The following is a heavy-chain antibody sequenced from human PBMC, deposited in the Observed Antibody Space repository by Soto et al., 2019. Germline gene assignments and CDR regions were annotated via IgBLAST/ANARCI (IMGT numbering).Heavy chain of an antibody. CDR2: IYYSGST. CDR3: ARGVVVDYYDSSGYLDY. J-gene: IGHJ4*02. D-gene: IGHD3-22*01. Sequence: PSETLSLTCTVSGGSVSSGSYYWSWIRQPPGKGLEWIGYIYYSGSTYYNPSLKSRVTISVDTSKNQFSLKLSSVTAADTAVYYCARGVVVDYYDSSGYLDYWGQGTLVTVSS. CDR1: GGSVSSGSYY. V-gene: IGHV4-61*01.